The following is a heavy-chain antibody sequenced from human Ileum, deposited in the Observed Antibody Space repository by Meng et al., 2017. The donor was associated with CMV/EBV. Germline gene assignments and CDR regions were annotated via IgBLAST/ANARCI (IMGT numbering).Heavy chain of an antibody. Sequence: GESLKISCAASSFSFTSSWMNWVRQAPGKGLEWVANINPDGSVKQYVDSVKGRFSVSRDNAKNSLYLQMNSLRAEDMAVYYCARGLSMVGIAGSWCDPWGQGTRVTVSS. CDR3: ARGLSMVGIAGSWCDP. CDR2: INPDGSVK. D-gene: IGHD1-26*01. J-gene: IGHJ5*02. CDR1: SFSFTSSW. V-gene: IGHV3-7*01.